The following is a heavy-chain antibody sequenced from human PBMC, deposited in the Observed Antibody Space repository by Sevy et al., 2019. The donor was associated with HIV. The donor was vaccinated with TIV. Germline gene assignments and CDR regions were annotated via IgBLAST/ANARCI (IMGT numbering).Heavy chain of an antibody. CDR3: AKDIVVVVGEAFDI. D-gene: IGHD2-15*01. CDR1: GFTVSNYA. Sequence: GGSLRLPCAASGFTVSNYAMNWVRQAPGKGLEWVSAISGRGDDTYYADSVKGRFTISRDKSKNTLYLQMNSLRAEDTAVYYCAKDIVVVVGEAFDIWGQGTMVTVSS. V-gene: IGHV3-23*01. CDR2: ISGRGDDT. J-gene: IGHJ3*02.